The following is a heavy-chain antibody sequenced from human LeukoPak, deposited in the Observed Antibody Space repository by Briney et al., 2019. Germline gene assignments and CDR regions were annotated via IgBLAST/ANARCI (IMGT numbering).Heavy chain of an antibody. CDR3: AREPMRVDPRRGYYYSYMDV. J-gene: IGHJ6*03. V-gene: IGHV1-2*02. CDR1: GYTFSAYY. Sequence: ASVKVSCKASGYTFSAYYIHWVRQAPGQGLEWIGWIKPNTVATNYAGKFHGRVTMTRDTSTHTAYMELKRLTYDDTAVYYCAREPMRVDPRRGYYYSYMDVWGKGTTVTVSS. D-gene: IGHD2/OR15-2a*01. CDR2: IKPNTVAT.